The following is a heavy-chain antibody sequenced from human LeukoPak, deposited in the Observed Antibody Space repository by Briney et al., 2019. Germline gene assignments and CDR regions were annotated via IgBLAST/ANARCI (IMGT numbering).Heavy chain of an antibody. J-gene: IGHJ4*02. D-gene: IGHD2-15*01. CDR3: AQKGGTDY. CDR1: GFTFSSYW. CDR2: IKQDGSQK. V-gene: IGHV3-7*01. Sequence: GGSLRLSCAASGFTFSSYWMNWVRQAPGKGLEWVANIKQDGSQKYYVDSVKGRFTISRDNAKNPLYLQMNSLRDDDTAVYYCAQKGGTDYWGQGTLVTVSS.